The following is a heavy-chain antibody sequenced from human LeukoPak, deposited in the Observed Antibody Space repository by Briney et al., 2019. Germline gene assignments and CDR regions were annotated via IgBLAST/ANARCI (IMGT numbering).Heavy chain of an antibody. CDR1: GYTFTSYG. D-gene: IGHD3-22*01. CDR2: ITAFNGNT. CDR3: ARDSYDSSGSYFFLKLFDY. J-gene: IGHJ4*02. V-gene: IGHV1-18*01. Sequence: GASVKVSCKPSGYTFTSYGISWVRQAPGQGLEWMGWITAFNGNTDYAQKFHGRVTMTTDTSTSTAYMELRSLRSDDTAVYYCARDSYDSSGSYFFLKLFDYWGQGTLVTVSS.